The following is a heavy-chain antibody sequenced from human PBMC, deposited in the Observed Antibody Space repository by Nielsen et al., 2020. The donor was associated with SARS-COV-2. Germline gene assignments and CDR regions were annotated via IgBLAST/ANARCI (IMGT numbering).Heavy chain of an antibody. CDR2: INPNSGGT. V-gene: IGHV1-2*04. CDR1: GYTFTGDY. Sequence: ASVKVSCKASGYTFTGDYMHWVRQAPGQGLEWMGWINPNSGGTNYAQKFQGWVTMTRDTSISTAYMELSRLRSDDTAVYYCARASLWSAFDYWGQGTLVTVSS. D-gene: IGHD3-3*01. J-gene: IGHJ4*02. CDR3: ARASLWSAFDY.